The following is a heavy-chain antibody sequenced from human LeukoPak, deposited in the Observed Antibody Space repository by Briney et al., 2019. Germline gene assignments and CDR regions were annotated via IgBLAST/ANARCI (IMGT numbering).Heavy chain of an antibody. D-gene: IGHD6-13*01. V-gene: IGHV4-4*07. CDR2: IYTSGST. J-gene: IGHJ6*03. CDR3: ARARTAAAKFEYYYYYMDV. Sequence: SETLSLTCTVSGGSISSYYWSWIRQPAGKGLEWIGRIYTSGSTNYNPSLKSRVTISVDTSKNQFSLKLSSVTAADTAVYYCARARTAAAKFEYYYYYMDVWGKGTTVTISS. CDR1: GGSISSYY.